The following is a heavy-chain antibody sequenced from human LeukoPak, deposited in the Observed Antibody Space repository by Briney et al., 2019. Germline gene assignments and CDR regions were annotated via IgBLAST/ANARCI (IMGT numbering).Heavy chain of an antibody. CDR3: ARGRGDSSSWYFDY. CDR2: ISSSSSTI. J-gene: IGHJ4*02. Sequence: PGGSLRLSCAASGFTFSSYSMNWVRQAPGKGLEWVSYISSSSSTIYYADSVKGRFTISRDNAKNSLYLQMNSLRVEDTAVYYCARGRGDSSSWYFDYWGQGTLVTVSS. D-gene: IGHD6-13*01. CDR1: GFTFSSYS. V-gene: IGHV3-48*04.